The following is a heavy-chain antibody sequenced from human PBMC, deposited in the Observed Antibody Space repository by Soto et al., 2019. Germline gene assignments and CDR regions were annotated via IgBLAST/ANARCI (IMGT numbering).Heavy chain of an antibody. V-gene: IGHV5-51*01. CDR2: IYPGDSDT. CDR3: ARHYLATQPGDY. CDR1: GYSFSTYW. J-gene: IGHJ4*02. Sequence: PGESLKISCKASGYSFSTYWIAWVRQRPGKGLDWMGIIYPGDSDTRYSPSFQGQFTISVDNSIDTAYLEWTTLRASDSAMYYCARHYLATQPGDYWGQGPRVTASS. D-gene: IGHD5-12*01.